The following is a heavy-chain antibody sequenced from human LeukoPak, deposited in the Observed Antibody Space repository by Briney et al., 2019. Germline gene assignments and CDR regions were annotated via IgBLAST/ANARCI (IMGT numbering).Heavy chain of an antibody. V-gene: IGHV3-23*01. CDR1: GFTFGSFA. CDR2: ISGSGGST. J-gene: IGHJ4*02. D-gene: IGHD2-21*02. Sequence: GGSLRLSCAASGFTFGSFAMSWVRQAPGKGLEWVSSISGSGGSTYYADSVKGRFTISRDNSKNTLYLQMNSLRAEDTAVYYCAKHTAGQGPFDYWGQGTLVTVSS. CDR3: AKHTAGQGPFDY.